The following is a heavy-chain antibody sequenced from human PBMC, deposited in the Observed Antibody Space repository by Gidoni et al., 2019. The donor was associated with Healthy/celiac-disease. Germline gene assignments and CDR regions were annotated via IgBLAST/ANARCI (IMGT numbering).Heavy chain of an antibody. V-gene: IGHV1-69*04. CDR3: ANYDSSFFDYYGMDV. CDR1: GGTFSSYA. CDR2: ISPILGIA. D-gene: IGHD3-22*01. J-gene: IGHJ6*02. Sequence: QVQLVQSGAEVKKPGSSVKVSCKASGGTFSSYAISWVRQAPGQGLEWMGRISPILGIANYAQKFQGRVTITADKSTSTAYMELSSLRSEDTAVYYCANYDSSFFDYYGMDVWGQGTTVTVSS.